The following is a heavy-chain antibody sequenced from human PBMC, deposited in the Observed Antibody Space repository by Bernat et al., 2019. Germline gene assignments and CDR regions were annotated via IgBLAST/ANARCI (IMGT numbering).Heavy chain of an antibody. CDR3: ARARTGSRNALDL. CDR2: IGGSGDRI. V-gene: IGHV3-23*04. CDR1: DFTFSACA. D-gene: IGHD1-26*01. Sequence: EVQLVESGGGFVQPGGSLRLSCAASDFTFSACAMTWVRQAPGKGLEWVSVIGGSGDRIHYADSVKGRFTISRDNSKNTRYLQMNSLRAADTAVYYCARARTGSRNALDLWGRGAMVAVSS. J-gene: IGHJ3*01.